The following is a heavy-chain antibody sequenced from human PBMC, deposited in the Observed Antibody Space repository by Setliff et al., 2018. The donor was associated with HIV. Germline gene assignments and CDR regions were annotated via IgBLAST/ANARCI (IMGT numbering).Heavy chain of an antibody. D-gene: IGHD4-17*01. CDR2: IYQSGTT. J-gene: IGHJ4*02. V-gene: IGHV4-38-2*01. Sequence: PSETLSLTCAVSGFSISSGFFWGWVRQPPGKGLEWIGSIYQSGTTYYNPALKSRVTISVDTSENQFSLRLTSVTAADTAVYFCARVGTTVTSRLDYWGQGTLVTVSS. CDR3: ARVGTTVTSRLDY. CDR1: GFSISSGFF.